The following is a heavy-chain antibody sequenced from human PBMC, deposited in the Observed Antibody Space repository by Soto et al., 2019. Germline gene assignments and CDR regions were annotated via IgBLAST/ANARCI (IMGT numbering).Heavy chain of an antibody. D-gene: IGHD3-10*01. Sequence: EVQLVESGGGLIQPGGSLRLSCAASGFTVTSNYMSWVRQAPGKGLEWVSVIFSGGTTHYADSVKGRFTISRDNSKNTLYLQMSSLRVDDTAVYYCAREPRGGHNFEYWGQGTLVTVSS. J-gene: IGHJ4*02. CDR3: AREPRGGHNFEY. CDR2: IFSGGTT. V-gene: IGHV3-53*01. CDR1: GFTVTSNY.